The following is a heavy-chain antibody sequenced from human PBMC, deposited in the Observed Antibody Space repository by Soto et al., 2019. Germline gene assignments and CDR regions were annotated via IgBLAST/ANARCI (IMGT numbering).Heavy chain of an antibody. V-gene: IGHV1-2*02. CDR2: IYPNSGDT. CDR1: GYSFTGYY. D-gene: IGHD6-19*01. J-gene: IGHJ4*01. CDR3: ASLQTSACYGVH. Sequence: GASVKVSCKASGYSFTGYYIHWLRQAPGQGLEWMGWIYPNSGDTKSAQKFQGRLTLTMDTSITTAYMELSSLRSDDTAIYYCASLQTSACYGVHWGHVTLVTVSS.